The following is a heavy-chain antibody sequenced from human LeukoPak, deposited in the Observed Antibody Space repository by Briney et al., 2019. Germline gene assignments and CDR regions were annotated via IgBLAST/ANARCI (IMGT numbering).Heavy chain of an antibody. J-gene: IGHJ4*02. CDR1: GINLSSYP. V-gene: IGHV3-23*01. CDR3: ARVTYYDSSGPFDY. D-gene: IGHD3-22*01. Sequence: GGSLKVFCSASGINLSSYPMSLVGQAPTKRLEVVSGISGSGGSTYYADSVKGRFNISRDNSKNTLYLQMNSLRAEDTAVYYCARVTYYDSSGPFDYWGQGTLVTVSS. CDR2: ISGSGGST.